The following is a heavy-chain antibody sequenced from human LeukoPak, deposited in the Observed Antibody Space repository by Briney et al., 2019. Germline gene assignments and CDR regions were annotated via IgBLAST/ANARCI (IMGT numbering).Heavy chain of an antibody. Sequence: PGGSLRLSCAASGFTFSTYWMHWVRHAPGGGLVWVSGINADGGTTSYADSVKGRFSISRDKAKNTVYLQMSSLRAEVTAVYYCATESGYDVDLEYWGQGALVTVSS. V-gene: IGHV3-74*01. CDR3: ATESGYDVDLEY. J-gene: IGHJ4*02. CDR1: GFTFSTYW. CDR2: INADGGTT. D-gene: IGHD5-12*01.